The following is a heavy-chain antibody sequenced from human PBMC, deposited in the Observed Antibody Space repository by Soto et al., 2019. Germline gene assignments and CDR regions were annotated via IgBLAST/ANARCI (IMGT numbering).Heavy chain of an antibody. Sequence: SETLSLTCAVYGGSFSGYYWSWIRQPPGKGLEWIGEINHSGSTNYNPSLKSRVTISVDTSKNQFSLKLSSVTAADTAVYYCARGSASVPQVYWGQGTLVTVSS. V-gene: IGHV4-34*01. J-gene: IGHJ4*02. CDR3: ARGSASVPQVY. CDR1: GGSFSGYY. CDR2: INHSGST.